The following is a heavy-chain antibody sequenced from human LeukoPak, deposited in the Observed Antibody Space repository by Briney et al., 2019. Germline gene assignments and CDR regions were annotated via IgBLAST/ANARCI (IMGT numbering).Heavy chain of an antibody. D-gene: IGHD5-18*01. J-gene: IGHJ4*02. CDR2: IYYSGST. Sequence: SETLSLTCTVSGGSISNYYWNWIRQPPGKGLEWIGYIYYSGSTNYNPSLKSRVTISVDTSKNQFSLKLSSVTAADTAVYYCARVPKSGYSYAYFDYWGQGTLVTVSS. V-gene: IGHV4-59*01. CDR3: ARVPKSGYSYAYFDY. CDR1: GGSISNYY.